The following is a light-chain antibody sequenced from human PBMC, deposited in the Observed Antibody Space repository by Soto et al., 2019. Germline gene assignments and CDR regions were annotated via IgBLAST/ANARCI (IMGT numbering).Light chain of an antibody. CDR2: GAS. CDR1: QSVSSSF. J-gene: IGKJ1*01. V-gene: IGKV3-20*01. Sequence: EIVLTQSPGTLSLSPGEGATLSCRASQSVSSSFLAWYQQKPGQAPRLLIYGASSRATGIPDRFSGSGSGTDFTLTISRLELEDIAVYYCQQYGTSPRTFGKGTKVEMK. CDR3: QQYGTSPRT.